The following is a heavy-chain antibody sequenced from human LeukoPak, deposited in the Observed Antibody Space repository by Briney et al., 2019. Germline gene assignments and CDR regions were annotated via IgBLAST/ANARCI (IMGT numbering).Heavy chain of an antibody. D-gene: IGHD3-16*01. Sequence: PSETLSLTCTVSGGSISSGSYYWSWIRQPAGKGLEWIGRIYTSGSTNYNPSLKSRVTISVDTSKNQFSLKLSSATAADTAVYYCAREFDYVWGTYGMDVWGQGTTVTVSS. CDR3: AREFDYVWGTYGMDV. V-gene: IGHV4-61*02. J-gene: IGHJ6*02. CDR1: GGSISSGSYY. CDR2: IYTSGST.